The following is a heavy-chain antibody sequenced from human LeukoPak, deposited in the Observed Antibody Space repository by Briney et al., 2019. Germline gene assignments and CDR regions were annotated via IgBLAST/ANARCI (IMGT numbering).Heavy chain of an antibody. CDR1: GGSFSGYY. D-gene: IGHD2-21*02. V-gene: IGHV4-59*08. CDR2: IYYSGST. CDR3: ARHIAVVTAIFYFDY. J-gene: IGHJ4*02. Sequence: SETLSLTCAVYGGSFSGYYWSWIRQPPGKGLEWIGYIYYSGSTNYNPSLKSRVTISVDTSKNQFSLKLSSVTAADTAVYYCARHIAVVTAIFYFDYWGQGTLVTVSS.